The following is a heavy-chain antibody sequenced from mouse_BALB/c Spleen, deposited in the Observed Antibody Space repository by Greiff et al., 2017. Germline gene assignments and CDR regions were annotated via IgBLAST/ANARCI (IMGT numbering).Heavy chain of an antibody. V-gene: IGHV3-2*02. CDR3: ASPSSYGYFDY. CDR2: ISYSGST. D-gene: IGHD1-1*01. CDR1: GYSITSDYA. Sequence: DVKLQESGPGLVKPSQSLSLTCTVTGYSITSDYAWNWIRQFPGNKLEWMGYISYSGSTSYNPSLKSRISITRDTSKNQFFLQLNSVTTEDTATYYCASPSSYGYFDYWGQGTTLTVSS. J-gene: IGHJ2*01.